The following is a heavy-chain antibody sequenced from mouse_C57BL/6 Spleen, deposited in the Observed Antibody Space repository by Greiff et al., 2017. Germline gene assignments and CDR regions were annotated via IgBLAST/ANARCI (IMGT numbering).Heavy chain of an antibody. D-gene: IGHD1-1*01. J-gene: IGHJ1*03. CDR3: ARSTVLARWDFDV. Sequence: QVQLQQSGPELVKPGASVKLSCKASGYTFTGYDINWVKQRPGQGLEWIGWIFPRDGSTKYNEKFKGKATLTVDTSSSSAYMELHSLTSEDSAVYFCARSTVLARWDFDVWGTGTTVTVSS. V-gene: IGHV1-85*01. CDR1: GYTFTGYD. CDR2: IFPRDGST.